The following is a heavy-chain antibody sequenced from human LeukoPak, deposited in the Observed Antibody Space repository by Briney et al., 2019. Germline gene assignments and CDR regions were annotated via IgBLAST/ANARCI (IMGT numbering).Heavy chain of an antibody. CDR1: GFTFSSYG. Sequence: GGSQRLSCAASGFTFSSYGMDWVRQSPGKGLEGVAFIRYDGSNKYYADSVKGRFTISRDKSKNTLYLQMNSLRAEDTAVYYCAKLLGYCSGGSCYNPDYDYWGQGTLVTVSS. J-gene: IGHJ4*02. CDR3: AKLLGYCSGGSCYNPDYDY. D-gene: IGHD2-15*01. CDR2: IRYDGSNK. V-gene: IGHV3-30*02.